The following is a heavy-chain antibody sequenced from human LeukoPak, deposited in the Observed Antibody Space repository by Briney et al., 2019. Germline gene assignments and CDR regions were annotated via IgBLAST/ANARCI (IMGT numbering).Heavy chain of an antibody. Sequence: QAGGSLRLSCAASGFTFSSYSMNWGRQAPGKGLEWVAVIWYDGSNKYYADSVKGRFTISRDNSKNTLYLQMNSLRAEDTAVYYCAREQRWYDILTGFFDYYGMDVWGQGTTVTVSS. V-gene: IGHV3-33*08. J-gene: IGHJ6*02. CDR3: AREQRWYDILTGFFDYYGMDV. D-gene: IGHD3-9*01. CDR1: GFTFSSYS. CDR2: IWYDGSNK.